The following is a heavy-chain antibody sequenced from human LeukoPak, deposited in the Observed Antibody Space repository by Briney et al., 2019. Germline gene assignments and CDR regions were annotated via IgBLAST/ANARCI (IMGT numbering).Heavy chain of an antibody. J-gene: IGHJ5*02. V-gene: IGHV4-59*08. CDR3: ARHGSSRSPFYP. CDR1: GGSISRYY. Sequence: SETLSLTCTVSGGSISRYYWSWIRQPPGKGLEWIGYIYDSGSTNYNPPLKSRVTISVDTSKNQFSLKLSSVTAADTAVYYCARHGSSRSPFYPWGQGTLVIVSS. CDR2: IYDSGST. D-gene: IGHD6-13*01.